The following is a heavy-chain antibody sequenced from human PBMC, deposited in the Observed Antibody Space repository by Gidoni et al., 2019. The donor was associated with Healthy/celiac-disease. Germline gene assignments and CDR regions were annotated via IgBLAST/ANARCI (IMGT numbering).Heavy chain of an antibody. Sequence: QVQLVESGGGVVQPGRSLRLSCAASGFTFSSYAMHWVRQAPGKGLEWVAVISYDGSNKYYADSVKGRFTISRDNSKNTLYLQMNSLRADDTAVYYCARDRGGNYWFDYWGQGTLVTVSS. V-gene: IGHV3-30-3*01. CDR1: GFTFSSYA. CDR3: ARDRGGNYWFDY. J-gene: IGHJ4*02. D-gene: IGHD4-4*01. CDR2: ISYDGSNK.